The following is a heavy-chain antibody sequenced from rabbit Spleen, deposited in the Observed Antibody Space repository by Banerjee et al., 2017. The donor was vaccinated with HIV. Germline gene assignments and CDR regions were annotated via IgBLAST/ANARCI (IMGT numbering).Heavy chain of an antibody. Sequence: QEQLVESGGGLVQPEGSLTLTCTASGFSFSSSYDMCWVRQAPGKGLTWIACINVITGKAVYASWAKGRFTFSKTSSTTVTLQMTSLTAADTATYFCARNLENYAGSSYLDLWGPGTLVTVS. D-gene: IGHD8-1*01. V-gene: IGHV1S45*01. CDR1: GFSFSSSYD. CDR3: ARNLENYAGSSYLDL. CDR2: INVITGKA. J-gene: IGHJ4*01.